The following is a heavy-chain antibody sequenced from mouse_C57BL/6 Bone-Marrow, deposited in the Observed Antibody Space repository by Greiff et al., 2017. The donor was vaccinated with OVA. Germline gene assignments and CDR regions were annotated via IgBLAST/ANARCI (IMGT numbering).Heavy chain of an antibody. Sequence: EVQVVESGAELVKPGASVKLSCTASGFNIKDYYMHWVKQRTEQGLEWIGRIEPEDGETKYAPKFQGKATITADTPSNTAYLQISSLTAEDTAVYYCASVYPAWFAYWGQGTLVTVSA. D-gene: IGHD2-1*01. V-gene: IGHV14-2*01. CDR2: IEPEDGET. CDR3: ASVYPAWFAY. CDR1: GFNIKDYY. J-gene: IGHJ3*01.